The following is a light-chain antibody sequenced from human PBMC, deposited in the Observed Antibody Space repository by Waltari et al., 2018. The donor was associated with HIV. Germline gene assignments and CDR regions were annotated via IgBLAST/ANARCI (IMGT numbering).Light chain of an antibody. J-gene: IGLJ2*01. CDR3: GTWDSSLSTSF. CDR1: SSNIGNNS. CDR2: DNK. V-gene: IGLV1-51*01. Sequence: QSVLTQPPSVSATPGQKVTISCSGSSSNIGNNSVSWYQQVPGTAPKLLIYDNKKRPSGIPDRFSGSKSGTSATLGVTGRQTGDEADYYCGTWDSSLSTSFFGGGTKLTVL.